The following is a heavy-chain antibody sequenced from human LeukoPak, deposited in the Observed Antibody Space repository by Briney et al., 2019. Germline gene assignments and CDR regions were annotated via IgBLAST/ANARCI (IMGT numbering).Heavy chain of an antibody. CDR3: AKDVSSGGDYYYYMDV. V-gene: IGHV3-30*18. CDR1: RFTFSSYG. Sequence: GGSLRLSCAASRFTFSSYGMHWVRQAPGKGLEWVAVISYDGSNKYYADSVKGRFTISRDNSKNSLYLQMNSLRAEDTALYYCAKDVSSGGDYYYYMDVWGKGTTVTVSS. J-gene: IGHJ6*03. CDR2: ISYDGSNK. D-gene: IGHD4-17*01.